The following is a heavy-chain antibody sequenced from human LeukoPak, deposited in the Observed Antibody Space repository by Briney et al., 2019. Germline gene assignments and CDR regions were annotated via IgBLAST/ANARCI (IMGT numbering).Heavy chain of an antibody. CDR3: AELGITMIGGV. V-gene: IGHV3-48*03. CDR1: GSTFSSYE. J-gene: IGHJ6*04. CDR2: ISSSGSTI. Sequence: GGSLRLSCAASGSTFSSYEMNWVRQAPGKGLEWVSYISSSGSTIYYADSVKGRFTISRDNAKNSLYLQMNSLGAEDTAVYYCAELGITMIGGVWGKGTAVTISS. D-gene: IGHD3-10*02.